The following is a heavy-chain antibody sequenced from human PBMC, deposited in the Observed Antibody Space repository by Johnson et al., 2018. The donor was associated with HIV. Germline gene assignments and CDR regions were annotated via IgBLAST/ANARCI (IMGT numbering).Heavy chain of an antibody. J-gene: IGHJ3*02. Sequence: VQLVESGGGVVRPGGSLRLSCAASGFTFDDYGMSWVRQAPGKGLEWVSGINWNGGSTGYADSVKGRFTISRDNAKNSLYLQMNNLRAEDTALYYCARVSDDYGGNPAAWGAFDIWGQGTMVTVSS. V-gene: IGHV3-20*04. CDR1: GFTFDDYG. CDR3: ARVSDDYGGNPAAWGAFDI. CDR2: INWNGGST. D-gene: IGHD4-23*01.